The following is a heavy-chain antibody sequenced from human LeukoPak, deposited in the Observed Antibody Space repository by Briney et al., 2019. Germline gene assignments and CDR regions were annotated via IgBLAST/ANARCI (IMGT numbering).Heavy chain of an antibody. CDR3: ARAPSYYDILTGYYKEAFDI. CDR1: GGSISSSNW. CDR2: IYHSGST. V-gene: IGHV4-4*02. D-gene: IGHD3-9*01. J-gene: IGHJ3*02. Sequence: NPSETLSLTCAVSGGSISSSNWWSWVRQPPGKGLEWIGEIYHSGSTNYNPSLKSRVTISVDKSKNQFSLKLSSVTAADTAVYYCARAPSYYDILTGYYKEAFDIWGQGTMVTVSS.